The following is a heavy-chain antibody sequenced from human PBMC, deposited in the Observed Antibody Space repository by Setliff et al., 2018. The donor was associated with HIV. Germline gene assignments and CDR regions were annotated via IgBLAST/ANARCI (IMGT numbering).Heavy chain of an antibody. Sequence: GGSLRLSCAVSGFNFRTYAMSWVRQAPGKGLEWVSAVSNTGRRTFYADSVKGRFTISKDNFENVVYLQMNSLRVDDTAVYYCVKDAYSTGKPGISWGQGTQVTVSS. CDR3: VKDAYSTGKPGIS. V-gene: IGHV3-23*05. CDR2: VSNTGRRT. J-gene: IGHJ4*02. D-gene: IGHD2-8*02. CDR1: GFNFRTYA.